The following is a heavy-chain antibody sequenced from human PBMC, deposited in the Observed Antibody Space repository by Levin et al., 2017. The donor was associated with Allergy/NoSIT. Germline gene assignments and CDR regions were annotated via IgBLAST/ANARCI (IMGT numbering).Heavy chain of an antibody. CDR1: GFSFSSHD. V-gene: IGHV3-48*02. Sequence: GGSLRLSCAASGFSFSSHDMNWVRLAPGKGLGWLAYITSSGRTTDYADSVKGRFTISRDNAKNSLYLQMNSLRDEDTAVYYCTRFPYYLIARAGHYMDVWGKGTTVTVSS. D-gene: IGHD3-10*01. CDR3: TRFPYYLIARAGHYMDV. CDR2: ITSSGRTT. J-gene: IGHJ6*03.